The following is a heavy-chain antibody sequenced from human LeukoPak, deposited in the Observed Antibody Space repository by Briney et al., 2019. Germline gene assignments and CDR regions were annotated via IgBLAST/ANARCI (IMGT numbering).Heavy chain of an antibody. J-gene: IGHJ3*02. CDR3: ASLLLWFGDDAFDI. D-gene: IGHD3-10*01. Sequence: PSETPSLTCTVSGGSISSYYWSWIRQPPGKGLEWIGYIYYSGSTNYNPSLKSRVTISVDTSKNQFSLKLSSVTAADTAVYYCASLLLWFGDDAFDIWGQGTMVTVSS. CDR1: GGSISSYY. V-gene: IGHV4-59*01. CDR2: IYYSGST.